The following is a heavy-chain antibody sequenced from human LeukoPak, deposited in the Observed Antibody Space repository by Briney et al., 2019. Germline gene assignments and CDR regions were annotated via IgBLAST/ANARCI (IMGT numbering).Heavy chain of an antibody. CDR1: GFTFSSYW. Sequence: GGSLRLSCAASGFTFSSYWMSWVRQAPGKGLEWVANIKQDGSEKYYVDSVKGRFTISRDNAKNSLFLQMNSLRAEDTAVYSCARGSYDGTSYDYWGQGTLVTVSS. CDR3: ARGSYDGTSYDY. CDR2: IKQDGSEK. J-gene: IGHJ4*02. V-gene: IGHV3-7*04. D-gene: IGHD3-22*01.